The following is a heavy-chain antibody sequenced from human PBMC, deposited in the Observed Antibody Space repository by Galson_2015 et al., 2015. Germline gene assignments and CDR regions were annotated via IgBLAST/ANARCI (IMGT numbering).Heavy chain of an antibody. CDR3: ASFRDPLRYYGMDV. V-gene: IGHV4-31*03. Sequence: TLSLTCSVSGGSIISSGGYYWSWIRQHPGKGLEWIGYIYYSGTTYYNPSLKSRVTISVDTSKNQFSLKLSSVTAADTAVYYCASFRDPLRYYGMDVWGQATTFTVSS. D-gene: IGHD5-24*01. CDR2: IYYSGTT. J-gene: IGHJ6*02. CDR1: GGSIISSGGYY.